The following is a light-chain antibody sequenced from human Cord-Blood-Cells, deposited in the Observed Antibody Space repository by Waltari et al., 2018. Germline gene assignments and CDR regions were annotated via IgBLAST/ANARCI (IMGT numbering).Light chain of an antibody. J-gene: IGKJ4*01. V-gene: IGKV1-39*01. CDR1: QSISSY. CDR3: QQSYSTPPLT. Sequence: DIQMTQSPSSLSASVGDRITITGRASQSISSYLNWYQQKPGKALKLLIYAASSLQSGVPSRFSGSGSGTDFTLTISSLQPEDFATYYCQQSYSTPPLTFGGGTKVEIK. CDR2: AAS.